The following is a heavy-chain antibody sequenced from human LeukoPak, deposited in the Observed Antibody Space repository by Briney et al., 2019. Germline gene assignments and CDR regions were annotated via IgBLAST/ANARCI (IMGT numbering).Heavy chain of an antibody. Sequence: GRSLRLSCAASGFPFSSFAMIWVPQAPGKAREYVLAISGSGGSTYYADSVKGRFTISRDNPKNTLHLQMSSLRAEDTAVYYCAKAGGHFDYWGQGTLVTVSS. CDR3: AKAGGHFDY. V-gene: IGHV3-23*01. D-gene: IGHD4-23*01. J-gene: IGHJ4*02. CDR2: ISGSGGST. CDR1: GFPFSSFA.